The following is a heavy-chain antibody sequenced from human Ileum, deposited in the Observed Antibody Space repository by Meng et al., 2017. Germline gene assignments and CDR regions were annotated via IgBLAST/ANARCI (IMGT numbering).Heavy chain of an antibody. CDR2: LYHRGSP. D-gene: IGHD3-16*01. J-gene: IGHJ4*02. CDR3: ARGAAPGGVVGGCFDY. CDR1: GGSISSDGYY. Sequence: QVQLQESGPGLVKPSQTLSLTFTVTGGSISSDGYYWSWIRQPPGKGLEFIEYLYHRGSPYYNPSLKSRVNISADTYKNKFSLKLSSVTAADTAVYYCARGAAPGGVVGGCFDYWGQGTLVTVSS. V-gene: IGHV4-31*03.